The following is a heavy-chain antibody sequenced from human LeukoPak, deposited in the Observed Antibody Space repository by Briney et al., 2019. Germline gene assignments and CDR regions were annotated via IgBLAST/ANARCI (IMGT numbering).Heavy chain of an antibody. CDR1: GDSISGYY. CDR2: IHNSGNS. CDR3: AREAHYYYGMDV. V-gene: IGHV4-59*01. Sequence: SETLSLTCSVSGDSISGYYWSWIRQPPGKGLEWIAYIHNSGNSNYNPSLKSRVTISADTSKNQFSLKLSSVTAADTAVYYCAREAHYYYGMDVWGQGTTVTVSS. J-gene: IGHJ6*02.